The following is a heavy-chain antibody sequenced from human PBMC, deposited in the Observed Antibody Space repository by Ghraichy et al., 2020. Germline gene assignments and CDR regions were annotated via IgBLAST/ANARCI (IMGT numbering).Heavy chain of an antibody. D-gene: IGHD2-15*01. V-gene: IGHV1-18*01. J-gene: IGHJ5*02. CDR3: ARAGRVDVVVAATLGDWFDP. CDR1: GYTFTSYG. Sequence: ASVKVSCKASGYTFTSYGISWVRQAPGQGPEWMGWISAYNGNTNYAQKLQGRVTMTTDTSTSTAYMELRSLRSDDTAVYYCARAGRVDVVVAATLGDWFDPWGQGTLVTVST. CDR2: ISAYNGNT.